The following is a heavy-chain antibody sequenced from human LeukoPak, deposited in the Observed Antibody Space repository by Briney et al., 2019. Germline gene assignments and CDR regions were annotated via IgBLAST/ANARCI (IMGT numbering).Heavy chain of an antibody. CDR3: ARGGEDIVVEPATYYYYYMDV. CDR1: GGSISTYY. D-gene: IGHD2-2*01. CDR2: IYYSGTT. J-gene: IGHJ6*03. V-gene: IGHV4-59*01. Sequence: PSESLSLTCTVSGGSISTYYRNWIRQPPGKGLEWLGYIYYSGTTNYNPSLKSRVNMSVDTSRNQFSLQLSSVTAAETAVYYCARGGEDIVVEPATYYYYYMDVWGKGTTVTISS.